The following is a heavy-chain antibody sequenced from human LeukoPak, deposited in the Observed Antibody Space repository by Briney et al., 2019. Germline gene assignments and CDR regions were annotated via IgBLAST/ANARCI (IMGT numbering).Heavy chain of an antibody. D-gene: IGHD5-24*01. CDR1: GYTFTGYY. J-gene: IGHJ3*01. CDR3: ARETRDGDGDAFDV. CDR2: FNPKSGGT. Sequence: RASVKVSCRASGYTFTGYYLHWVRQAPGQGLEWMGWFNPKSGGTDSAQKFQGRVTMTRDTSISTAYMGLSRLRSDDTAVYYCARETRDGDGDAFDVWGQGTMVTVSS. V-gene: IGHV1-2*02.